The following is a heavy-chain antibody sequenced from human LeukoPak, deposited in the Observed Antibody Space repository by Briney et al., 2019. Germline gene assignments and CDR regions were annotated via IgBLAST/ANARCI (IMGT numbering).Heavy chain of an antibody. CDR1: GGTFSSYA. J-gene: IGHJ4*02. CDR3: ARDRGRGDGYINYFDY. Sequence: SVKVSCKASGGTFSSYAISWVRQAPGQGLEWMGRIIPILGIANYAQEFQGRVTITADKSTSTAYMELSSLRSEDTAVYYCARDRGRGDGYINYFDYWGQGTLVTVSS. V-gene: IGHV1-69*04. CDR2: IIPILGIA. D-gene: IGHD5-24*01.